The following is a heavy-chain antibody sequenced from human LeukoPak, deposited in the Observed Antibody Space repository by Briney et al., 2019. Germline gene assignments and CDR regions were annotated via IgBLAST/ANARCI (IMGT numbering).Heavy chain of an antibody. CDR3: ASYTYYYDSSGCYYVPY. Sequence: GGSLRLSCAASGFTFSSYEMNWVRQAPGKGLEWVSYISSSGSTIYYADSVKGRFTISRDNAKNSLYLQMNSLRAEDTAVYYCASYTYYYDSSGCYYVPYWGQGTLVTVSS. CDR1: GFTFSSYE. J-gene: IGHJ4*02. CDR2: ISSSGSTI. V-gene: IGHV3-48*03. D-gene: IGHD3-22*01.